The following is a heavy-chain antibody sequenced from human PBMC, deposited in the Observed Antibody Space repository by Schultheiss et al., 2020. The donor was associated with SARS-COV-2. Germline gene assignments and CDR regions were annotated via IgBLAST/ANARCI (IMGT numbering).Heavy chain of an antibody. Sequence: ASVKVSCKASGYTFTSYGISWVRQAPGQGLEWMGWISAYNGNTNYAQKLQGRVTMTTDTSTSTAYMELSSLRSEDTAVYYCARRGSYSGANWFDPWGQGTLVTVSS. V-gene: IGHV1-18*01. CDR3: ARRGSYSGANWFDP. J-gene: IGHJ5*02. CDR2: ISAYNGNT. D-gene: IGHD1-26*01. CDR1: GYTFTSYG.